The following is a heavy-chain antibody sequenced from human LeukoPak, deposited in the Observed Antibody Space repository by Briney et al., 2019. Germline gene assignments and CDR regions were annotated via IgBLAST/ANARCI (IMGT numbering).Heavy chain of an antibody. V-gene: IGHV3-23*01. D-gene: IGHD5-18*01. CDR1: GFTFSSYA. CDR2: ISASGGST. CDR3: AKDGYSYGDSTGYFDY. J-gene: IGHJ4*02. Sequence: GGSLRLSCAASGFTFSSYAMSWVRQAPGKGLEWVSGISASGGSTFYGDSVKGRFTISRDNSKNTLYLPLNSLRAEDTAVYYCAKDGYSYGDSTGYFDYWGQGTLVTVSS.